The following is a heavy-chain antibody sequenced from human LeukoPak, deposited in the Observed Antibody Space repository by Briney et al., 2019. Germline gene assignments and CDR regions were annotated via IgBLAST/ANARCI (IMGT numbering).Heavy chain of an antibody. V-gene: IGHV4-4*02. Sequence: PSEALSLTCAVSGGSISSSNWWSWVRQPPGKGLEWIGEIYHSGSTNYNPSLKSRVTISVDKSKNQFSLKLSSVTAADTAVYYCARAVPTIDAFDIWGQGTMVTVSS. J-gene: IGHJ3*02. D-gene: IGHD5-12*01. CDR1: GGSISSSNW. CDR2: IYHSGST. CDR3: ARAVPTIDAFDI.